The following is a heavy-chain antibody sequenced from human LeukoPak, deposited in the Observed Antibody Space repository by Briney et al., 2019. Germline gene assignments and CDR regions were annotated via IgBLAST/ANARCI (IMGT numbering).Heavy chain of an antibody. CDR3: ARRGYNFNYYYYMDV. CDR1: GGSISSSSYY. V-gene: IGHV4-39*01. D-gene: IGHD5-24*01. CDR2: VYYSGST. J-gene: IGHJ6*03. Sequence: SETLSLTCTVSGGSISSSSYYWGWIRQPPGKGLEWIGNVYYSGSTYYNPSLKSRVTISVDTSKNQFSLKLSSVTAADTAVYYCARRGYNFNYYYYMDVWGKGTTVTISS.